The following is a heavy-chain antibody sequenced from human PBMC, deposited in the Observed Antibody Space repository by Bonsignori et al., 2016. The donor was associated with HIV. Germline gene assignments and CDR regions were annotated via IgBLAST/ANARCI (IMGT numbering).Heavy chain of an antibody. CDR3: ARVGGSGFY. D-gene: IGHD3-16*01. CDR2: INHSGST. Sequence: RQAPGKGLEWIGEINHSGSTNYNPSLKSRVTISVDTSKNQFSLRLRSVTAADTAVYYCARVGGSGFYWGQGTLVTVSS. J-gene: IGHJ4*02. V-gene: IGHV4-34*01.